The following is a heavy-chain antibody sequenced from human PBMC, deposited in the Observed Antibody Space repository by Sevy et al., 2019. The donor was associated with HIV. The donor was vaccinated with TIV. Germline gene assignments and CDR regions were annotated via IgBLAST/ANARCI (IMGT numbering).Heavy chain of an antibody. J-gene: IGHJ6*02. Sequence: SETLSLTYTVSGGSISSYYWSWIRQPAGKGLEWIGRIYTSGSTNYNPSLKSRVTMSVDTSKNQFSLKLSSVTAADTAVYYCAKNLPGYSSSWYDPYYYYYGMDVWGQGTTVTVSS. CDR3: AKNLPGYSSSWYDPYYYYYGMDV. CDR2: IYTSGST. V-gene: IGHV4-4*07. D-gene: IGHD6-13*01. CDR1: GGSISSYY.